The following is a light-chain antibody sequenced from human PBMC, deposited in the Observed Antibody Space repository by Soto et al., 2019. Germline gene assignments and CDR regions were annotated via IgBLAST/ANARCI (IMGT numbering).Light chain of an antibody. V-gene: IGLV1-40*01. J-gene: IGLJ2*01. Sequence: QSVLTQPPSVSRAPGQSVTISSTGSSSNIGAGYDVHWYQQLPGTAPKLLIYGNSNRPSGVPDRFSGSKSGTSASLAITGLQAQDEADYYCQFYDSSLSGYVVFGGGTKLTVL. CDR2: GNS. CDR1: SSNIGAGYD. CDR3: QFYDSSLSGYVV.